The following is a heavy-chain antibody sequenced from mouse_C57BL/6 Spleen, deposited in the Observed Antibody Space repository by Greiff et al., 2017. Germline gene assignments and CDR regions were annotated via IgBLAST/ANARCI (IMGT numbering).Heavy chain of an antibody. CDR2: IDPSDSYT. J-gene: IGHJ4*01. D-gene: IGHD1-1*01. Sequence: QVQLQQPGAELVMPGASVKLSCKAFGYTFTSYWMHWVKQRPGQGLEWIGEIDPSDSYTNYNQKFKGKSTLTVDKSSSTAYMQLSSLTSENSAVYYCARRNYYGIRGDAMDYWGQGTSVTVSS. V-gene: IGHV1-69*01. CDR3: ARRNYYGIRGDAMDY. CDR1: GYTFTSYW.